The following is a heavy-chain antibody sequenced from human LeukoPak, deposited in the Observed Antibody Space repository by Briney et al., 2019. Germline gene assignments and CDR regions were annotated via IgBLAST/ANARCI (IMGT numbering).Heavy chain of an antibody. CDR1: RFTFSSYG. J-gene: IGHJ4*02. Sequence: GRSLRLSCAASRFTFSSYGMHWVRQAPGKGLEWVSYISSSGSTIYYADSVKGRFTISRDNAKNSLYLQMNSLRAEDTAVYYCARDYPDFDCWGQGTLVTVSS. CDR2: ISSSGSTI. V-gene: IGHV3-48*04. CDR3: ARDYPDFDC.